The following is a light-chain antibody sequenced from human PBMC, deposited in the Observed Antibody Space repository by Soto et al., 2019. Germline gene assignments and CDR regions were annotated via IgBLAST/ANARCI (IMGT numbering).Light chain of an antibody. CDR2: GAS. Sequence: EIVMTQSPATLSVSPGERATLSCRASQNVGSNLAWYQQKPGQAPRLLIYGASTRATGFPARFSGSGSGTDFTLTISSLQSEDFAVYYCQHYNDWPPYTFGRGTKREIK. V-gene: IGKV3-15*01. CDR1: QNVGSN. CDR3: QHYNDWPPYT. J-gene: IGKJ2*01.